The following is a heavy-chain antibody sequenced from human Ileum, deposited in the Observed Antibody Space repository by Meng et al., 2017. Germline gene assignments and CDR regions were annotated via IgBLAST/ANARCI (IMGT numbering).Heavy chain of an antibody. D-gene: IGHD6-13*01. J-gene: IGHJ4*02. CDR1: GGSIISGGYY. Sequence: QVQLQESGPGLVKPSQTLFLTCTVSGGSIISGGYYWSWIRQHPGKGLEWFGYIYYSGTTYYNPSLKSRVTISVDTSKNQFSLKLSSVTAADTAVYYCAREPPAAAGTGADYWGQGTLVTVSS. V-gene: IGHV4-31*03. CDR3: AREPPAAAGTGADY. CDR2: IYYSGTT.